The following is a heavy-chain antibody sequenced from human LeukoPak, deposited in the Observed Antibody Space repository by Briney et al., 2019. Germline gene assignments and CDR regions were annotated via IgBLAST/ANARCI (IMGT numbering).Heavy chain of an antibody. D-gene: IGHD6-19*01. CDR2: INPNSGGT. Sequence: GASVKVSCKASGYTFTGYYMHWVRQAPGQGLEWMGWINPNSGGTNYAQKFQGRVTMTRDTSFSTAYMELSRLRSDDTAVYYCARVYSSGWPIDYWGQGTLVTVSS. J-gene: IGHJ4*02. V-gene: IGHV1-2*02. CDR1: GYTFTGYY. CDR3: ARVYSSGWPIDY.